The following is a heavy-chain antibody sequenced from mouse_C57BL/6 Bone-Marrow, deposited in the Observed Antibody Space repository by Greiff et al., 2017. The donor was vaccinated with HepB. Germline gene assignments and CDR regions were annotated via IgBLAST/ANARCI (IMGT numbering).Heavy chain of an antibody. CDR3: ARRGAYDYRGYDAMDY. Sequence: VQLQQSGPELVKPGASVKISCKASGYTFTDYYMNWVKQSHGKSLEWIGDINPNNGGTSYNQKFKGKATLTVDKSSSTAYMERRSLTSEDSAVYYCARRGAYDYRGYDAMDYWGQGTSVTVSS. V-gene: IGHV1-26*01. CDR1: GYTFTDYY. D-gene: IGHD2-4*01. CDR2: INPNNGGT. J-gene: IGHJ4*01.